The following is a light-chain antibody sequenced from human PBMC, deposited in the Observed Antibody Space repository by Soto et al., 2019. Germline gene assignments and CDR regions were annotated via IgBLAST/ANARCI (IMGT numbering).Light chain of an antibody. Sequence: EIVLTQSPGTLSLSPGERATLSCRASQSVSSSFLAWYQQKPGQAPRLLIYGASSRATGIPDRFSGSGSGTAFTLTISRLETEDVAVYYCAQYGSSPLTFGGGTKVEIK. CDR3: AQYGSSPLT. CDR1: QSVSSSF. CDR2: GAS. J-gene: IGKJ4*01. V-gene: IGKV3-20*01.